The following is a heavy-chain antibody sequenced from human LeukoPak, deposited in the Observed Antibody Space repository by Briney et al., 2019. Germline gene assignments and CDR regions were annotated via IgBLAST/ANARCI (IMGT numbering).Heavy chain of an antibody. Sequence: SETLSLICSVPGGSISGYYLSWVRQFPGKGLEWIGYVHYTGKTNYNPSLTGRVTISVDASNTQISLRLNSVTAADTAAYYCARSMLGAIWGQGALVTVSS. CDR2: VHYTGKT. J-gene: IGHJ4*02. CDR1: GGSISGYY. CDR3: ARSMLGAI. V-gene: IGHV4-59*01. D-gene: IGHD2-8*01.